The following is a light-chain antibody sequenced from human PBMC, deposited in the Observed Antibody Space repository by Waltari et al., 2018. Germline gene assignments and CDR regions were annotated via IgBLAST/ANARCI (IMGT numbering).Light chain of an antibody. J-gene: IGLJ3*02. Sequence: WHHQHPGKAPMLLFCEATTRPSGVSIPCSCSTSGNTASLTIYGLQAEDEPDYYCSSYASSNFLVFGGGTKVTGL. CDR2: EAT. CDR3: SSYASSNFLV. V-gene: IGLV2-14*02.